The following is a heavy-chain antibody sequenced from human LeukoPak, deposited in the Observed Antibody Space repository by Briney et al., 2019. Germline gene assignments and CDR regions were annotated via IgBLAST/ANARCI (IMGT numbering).Heavy chain of an antibody. V-gene: IGHV3-20*04. CDR3: AKRGVVVRVFLVGFHKEAYYFDS. CDR2: INWNGGST. CDR1: GFTFDDYG. J-gene: IGHJ4*02. Sequence: PGGSLRLSCAASGFTFDDYGMSWVRQAPGKGLEWVSGINWNGGSTGYADSVKGRFTISRDNAKNSLYLQMNSLRAEDTALYFCAKRGVVVRVFLVGFHKEAYYFDSWGQGAQVTVSS. D-gene: IGHD3-16*02.